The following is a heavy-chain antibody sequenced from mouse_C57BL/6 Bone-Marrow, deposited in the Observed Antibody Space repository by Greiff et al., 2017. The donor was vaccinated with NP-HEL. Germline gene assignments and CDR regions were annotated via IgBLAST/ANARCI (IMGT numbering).Heavy chain of an antibody. J-gene: IGHJ1*03. CDR2: IYPGDGDT. Sequence: LMESGPELVKPGASVKISCKASGYAFSSSWMNWVKQRPGKGLEWIGRIYPGDGDTNYNGKFKGKATLTADKSSSTAYMQLSSLTSEDSAVYFCARQYGSNWYFDVWGTGTTVTVSS. V-gene: IGHV1-82*01. CDR3: ARQYGSNWYFDV. CDR1: GYAFSSSW. D-gene: IGHD1-1*01.